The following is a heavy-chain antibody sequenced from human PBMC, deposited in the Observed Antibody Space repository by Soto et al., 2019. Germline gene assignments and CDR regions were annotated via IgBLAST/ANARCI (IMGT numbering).Heavy chain of an antibody. V-gene: IGHV1-69*12. CDR1: GGTFSSYA. D-gene: IGHD7-27*01. J-gene: IGHJ4*02. CDR3: ARDRYGGNWGTFDY. Sequence: QVQLVQSGAEVKKPGSSVKVSCKASGGTFSSYAISWVRQAPGQGLEWMGGIIPIFGTANYAQKFQGRVTITADEXXSTAYMELSSLRSEDTAVYYWARDRYGGNWGTFDYWGQGTLVTVSS. CDR2: IIPIFGTA.